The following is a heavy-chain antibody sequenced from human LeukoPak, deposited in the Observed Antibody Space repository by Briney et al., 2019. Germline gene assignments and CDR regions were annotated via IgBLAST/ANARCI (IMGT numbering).Heavy chain of an antibody. Sequence: GGSLRLSCAASGFSFSSYWMTWVRQAPGKGLEWVAVIRYDGSNKYYADSVKGRFTISRDNSKNTLYLQMNSLRAEDTAVYYCAKQGIAVAGTSLFAFDYWGQGTLVTVSS. CDR1: GFSFSSYW. D-gene: IGHD6-19*01. J-gene: IGHJ4*02. V-gene: IGHV3-30*02. CDR2: IRYDGSNK. CDR3: AKQGIAVAGTSLFAFDY.